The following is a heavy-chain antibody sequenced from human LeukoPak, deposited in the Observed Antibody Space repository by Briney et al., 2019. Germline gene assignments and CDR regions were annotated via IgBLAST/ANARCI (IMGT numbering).Heavy chain of an antibody. J-gene: IGHJ6*03. D-gene: IGHD3-22*01. CDR1: GFTFSSYG. Sequence: GRSLRLSCAASGFTFSSYGMHRVRQAPGKGLEWVAVIWYDGSNKYYADSVKGRFTISRDNSKNTLYLQMNSLRAEDTAVYYCARAMISGSMDVWGKGTTVTVSS. CDR2: IWYDGSNK. V-gene: IGHV3-33*01. CDR3: ARAMISGSMDV.